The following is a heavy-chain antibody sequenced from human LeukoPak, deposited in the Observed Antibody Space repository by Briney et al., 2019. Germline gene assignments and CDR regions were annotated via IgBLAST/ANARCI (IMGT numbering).Heavy chain of an antibody. Sequence: GGSLRLSCATSGFTFSDYYMSWIRQAPGKGLEWVSYISSSGSPIYYADSVKGRFTISRDNAKNTLFLQMNSLRAEDTAVYYCAKNSLSNRLRYFDYWGQGTLVTVSS. V-gene: IGHV3-11*04. D-gene: IGHD2/OR15-2a*01. CDR1: GFTFSDYY. J-gene: IGHJ4*02. CDR2: ISSSGSPI. CDR3: AKNSLSNRLRYFDY.